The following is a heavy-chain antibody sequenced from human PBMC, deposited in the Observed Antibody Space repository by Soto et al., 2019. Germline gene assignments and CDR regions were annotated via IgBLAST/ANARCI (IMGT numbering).Heavy chain of an antibody. CDR2: IYYSGST. D-gene: IGHD5-18*01. Sequence: PSETLSLTCTVSGGSISSSSYYWGWIRQPPGKGLEWIGSIYYSGSTYYNPSLKSRVTISVDTSKNQFSLKLSSVTAADTAVYYCARHLRKRVLTLSGYSYGIYYFDYWGQGTLVTVSS. CDR1: GGSISSSSYY. J-gene: IGHJ4*02. CDR3: ARHLRKRVLTLSGYSYGIYYFDY. V-gene: IGHV4-39*01.